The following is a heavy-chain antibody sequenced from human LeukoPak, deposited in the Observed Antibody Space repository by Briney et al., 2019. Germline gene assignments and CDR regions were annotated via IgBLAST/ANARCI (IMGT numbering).Heavy chain of an antibody. D-gene: IGHD4-11*01. CDR3: ARDHPPTVTLYYYHYMDV. J-gene: IGHJ6*03. CDR2: IIPIFGTA. CDR1: GCTFSSYA. V-gene: IGHV1-69*06. Sequence: ASVKVSCKASGCTFSSYAISWVRQAPGQGLEWMGRIIPIFGTANYAQKFQGRVTITADKSTSTAYMELSSLRSEDTAVSYCARDHPPTVTLYYYHYMDVWGKGNTVTVSS.